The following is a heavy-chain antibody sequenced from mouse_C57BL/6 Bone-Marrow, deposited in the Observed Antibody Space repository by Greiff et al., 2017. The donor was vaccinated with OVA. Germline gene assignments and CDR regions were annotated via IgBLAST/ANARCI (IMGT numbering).Heavy chain of an antibody. J-gene: IGHJ3*01. Sequence: VQLVESGAELVRPGTSVKVSCKASGYAFTNYLIEWVKQRPGQGLEWIGVINPGSGGTNYNEKFKGKATLTADKSSSTAYMQLSSLTSEDSAVYFCARLTTVVATRGFAYWGQGTLVTVSA. CDR3: ARLTTVVATRGFAY. CDR2: INPGSGGT. D-gene: IGHD1-1*01. V-gene: IGHV1-54*01. CDR1: GYAFTNYL.